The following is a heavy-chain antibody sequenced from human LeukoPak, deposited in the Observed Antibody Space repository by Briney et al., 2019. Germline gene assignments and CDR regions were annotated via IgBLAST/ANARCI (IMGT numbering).Heavy chain of an antibody. V-gene: IGHV3-53*01. CDR1: GFTVSSNY. Sequence: GGSLRLSCAASGFTVSSNYRSWVRQAPGKGLEWVSVIYSGGSTYYADSVKGRFTISRDNSKNTLYLQMNSLRAEDTAVYYCARGSKPTTVVTHPPYWYFDLWGRGTLVTVSS. D-gene: IGHD4-23*01. CDR2: IYSGGST. CDR3: ARGSKPTTVVTHPPYWYFDL. J-gene: IGHJ2*01.